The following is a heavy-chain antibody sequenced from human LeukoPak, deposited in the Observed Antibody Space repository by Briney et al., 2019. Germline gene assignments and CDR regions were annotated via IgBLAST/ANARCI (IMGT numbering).Heavy chain of an antibody. CDR1: GFTFSTYS. V-gene: IGHV3-21*01. CDR3: ARDPDSSSWWYLFDY. J-gene: IGHJ4*02. Sequence: GGSLRLSCAASGFTFSTYSMNWVRQAPGKGLEWVSSISNSGDYTYYPNSVKGRFTISRDNARNSLYLQMNSLRAEGTAVYYCARDPDSSSWWYLFDYWGQGTLVTVSS. CDR2: ISNSGDYT. D-gene: IGHD6-13*01.